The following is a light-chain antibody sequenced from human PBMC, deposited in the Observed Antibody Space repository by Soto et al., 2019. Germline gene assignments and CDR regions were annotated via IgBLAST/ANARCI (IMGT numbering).Light chain of an antibody. CDR2: GAS. J-gene: IGKJ2*01. V-gene: IGKV3-20*01. CDR1: QSVSSSY. Sequence: EIVLTQSPDTLSLSPGERATLSCRASQSVSSSYLAWYQQKPGQAPRLLIYGASSRATGIPDRFSGSGSGTDFTLTISRLEPEDFAVYYCQQRRTFGQGTKLEIK. CDR3: QQRRT.